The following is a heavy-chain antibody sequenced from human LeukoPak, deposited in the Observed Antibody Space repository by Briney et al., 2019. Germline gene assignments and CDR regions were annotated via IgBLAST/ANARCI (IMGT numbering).Heavy chain of an antibody. Sequence: PGGSLRLSCAASGFTFSSYAMHWVRQAPGKGLEWVAVISYDGSNKYYADSVKGRFTISRDNSKNTLYLQMNSLRAEDTAVYYCAKDLGDSSGYPLYYFDYWGQGTLVTVSS. D-gene: IGHD3-22*01. J-gene: IGHJ4*02. V-gene: IGHV3-30*04. CDR1: GFTFSSYA. CDR2: ISYDGSNK. CDR3: AKDLGDSSGYPLYYFDY.